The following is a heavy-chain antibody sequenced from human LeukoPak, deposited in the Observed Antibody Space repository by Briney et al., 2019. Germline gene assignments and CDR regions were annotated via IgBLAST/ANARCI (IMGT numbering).Heavy chain of an antibody. Sequence: SETLSLTCAVYGGSFSGYYWSWIRQPPGKGLEWIGEINHSGSTNYNPSLKSRVTMSVDTSKNQFSLKLSSVTAADTAVYYCGRRVGVWGSYRFTLDYWGQGTLVTVSS. D-gene: IGHD3-16*02. CDR3: GRRVGVWGSYRFTLDY. CDR2: INHSGST. J-gene: IGHJ4*02. V-gene: IGHV4-34*01. CDR1: GGSFSGYY.